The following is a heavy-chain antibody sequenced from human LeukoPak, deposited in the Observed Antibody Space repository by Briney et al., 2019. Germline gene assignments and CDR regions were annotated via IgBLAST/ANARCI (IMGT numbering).Heavy chain of an antibody. D-gene: IGHD3-3*01. V-gene: IGHV3-30*02. CDR3: AKGEWIPSTTTEYFQH. CDR2: IQYDGSNK. J-gene: IGHJ1*01. Sequence: PGGSLRLSCAASGFTFSSYDMHWVRQAPGKGLEWVAFIQYDGSNKYYADSVKGRFTISRDNSTNTLYLQMNSLRAEDAAVYYCAKGEWIPSTTTEYFQHWGQGTLVTVAS. CDR1: GFTFSSYD.